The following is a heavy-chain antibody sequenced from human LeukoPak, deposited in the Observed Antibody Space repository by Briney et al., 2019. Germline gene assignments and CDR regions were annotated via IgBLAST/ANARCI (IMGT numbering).Heavy chain of an antibody. CDR1: GFTLSSYA. J-gene: IGHJ4*02. CDR2: ISSNGGST. D-gene: IGHD1-7*01. Sequence: GGSLRLSCAASGFTLSSYAMHWVRQAPGKGLEYVSAISSNGGSTYYANSVKGRFTISRDNSKNTLYLQMGSLRAEDMAVYYCARETGTTLDYWGQGTLVTVSS. CDR3: ARETGTTLDY. V-gene: IGHV3-64*01.